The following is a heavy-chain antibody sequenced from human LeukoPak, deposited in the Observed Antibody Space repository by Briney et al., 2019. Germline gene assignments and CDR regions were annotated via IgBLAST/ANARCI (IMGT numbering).Heavy chain of an antibody. CDR1: GYRFTSYW. D-gene: IGHD4-17*01. CDR2: INPGDSDT. J-gene: IGHJ4*02. V-gene: IGHV5-51*01. CDR3: ARQGSTVTMDY. Sequence: GESLKISCKGSGYRFTSYWIGWVRQMPGKGLEWMGIINPGDSDTRYSPSFQGQVTISADKSISTTYLQWSGLKASDSAIYYCARQGSTVTMDYWGQGTLVTVSS.